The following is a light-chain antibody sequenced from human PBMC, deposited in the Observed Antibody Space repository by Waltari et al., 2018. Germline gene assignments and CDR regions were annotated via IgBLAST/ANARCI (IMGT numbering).Light chain of an antibody. CDR2: WAS. V-gene: IGKV4-1*01. Sequence: DIVMTQSPDSLTLSLGERATISFQSSQSVLRTSSNKNVLAWYQQKSGQPPKLLFYWASTRESGVPDRFSGSGSGTDFTLTISSLQSEDVAIYYCQQYYDSPITFGPGTKVDV. CDR1: QSVLRTSSNKNV. CDR3: QQYYDSPIT. J-gene: IGKJ3*01.